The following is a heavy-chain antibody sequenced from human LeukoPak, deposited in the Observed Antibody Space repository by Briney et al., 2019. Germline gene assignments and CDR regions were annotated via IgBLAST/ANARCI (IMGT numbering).Heavy chain of an antibody. D-gene: IGHD4-17*01. J-gene: IGHJ4*02. V-gene: IGHV3-23*01. CDR1: GFTFSSYA. CDR3: AKDGTMTTGSHFDY. CDR2: ISGSGGST. Sequence: GGSLRLSCAASGFTFSSYAMSWVRQAPGRGLEWVSAISGSGGSTYYADSVKGRFTISRDNSKNTLYLQMNSLRAEDTAVYYCAKDGTMTTGSHFDYWGQGTLVTVSS.